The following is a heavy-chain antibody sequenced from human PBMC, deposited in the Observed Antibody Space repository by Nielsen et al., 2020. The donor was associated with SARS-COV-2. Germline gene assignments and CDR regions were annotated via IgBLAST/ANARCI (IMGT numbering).Heavy chain of an antibody. CDR1: GFTFSNAW. CDR2: IKSKTDGGTT. J-gene: IGHJ3*02. V-gene: IGHV3-15*01. Sequence: GGSLRLSCAASGFTFSNAWMSWVRQAPGKGLEWVGRIKSKTDGGTTDYAAPVKGRFTISRDDSKNTLYLQMNSLKTEDTAVYYCTTDPGITMIVVSDAFDIWGQGTMVTVSS. D-gene: IGHD3-22*01. CDR3: TTDPGITMIVVSDAFDI.